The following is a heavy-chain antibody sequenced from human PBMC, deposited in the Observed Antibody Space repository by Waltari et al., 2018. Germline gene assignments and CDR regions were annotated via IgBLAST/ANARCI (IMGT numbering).Heavy chain of an antibody. CDR3: AKDTSGSYWDHAFDI. D-gene: IGHD1-26*01. V-gene: IGHV3-9*03. J-gene: IGHJ3*02. CDR2: ISWNSGSI. Sequence: EVQLVESGGGLVQPGRSLRLSCAASGFTFDDYAMHWVRQAPGKGLEWVSGISWNSGSIGYADSEKGRFTISRDNAKNSLYLQMNSLRAEDMALYYCAKDTSGSYWDHAFDIWGQGTMVIVSS. CDR1: GFTFDDYA.